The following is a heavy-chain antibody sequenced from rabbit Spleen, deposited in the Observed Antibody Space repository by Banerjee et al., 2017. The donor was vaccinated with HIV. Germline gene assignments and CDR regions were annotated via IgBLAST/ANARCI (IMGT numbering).Heavy chain of an antibody. CDR1: GFSFSSSDY. D-gene: IGHD7-1*01. CDR2: IEGGGSAFT. Sequence: QEQLVESGGGLVQPEGSLALTCKASGFSFSSSDYICWVRQAPGKGLEWIACIEGGGSAFTYFASWAKGRFTISKTSSTTVTLQMTSLTVADTATYFCARDTGTSFSSYGMDLWGQGTLVTVS. V-gene: IGHV1S45*01. J-gene: IGHJ6*01. CDR3: ARDTGTSFSSYGMDL.